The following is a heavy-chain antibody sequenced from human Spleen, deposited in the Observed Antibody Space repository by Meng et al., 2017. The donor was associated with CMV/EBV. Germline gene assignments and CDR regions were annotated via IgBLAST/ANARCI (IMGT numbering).Heavy chain of an antibody. D-gene: IGHD3-22*01. J-gene: IGHJ4*02. CDR2: IRGPGGGT. CDR1: TVSNYA. Sequence: TVSNYAMSWVRQAPGKGLEWVSVIRGPGGGTYYADSVKGRFTISRDNSKNRVLLQMNSLMAEDTAVYYCAKDGLKDSSGYYPTPFDYWGQGTLVTVSS. V-gene: IGHV3-23*01. CDR3: AKDGLKDSSGYYPTPFDY.